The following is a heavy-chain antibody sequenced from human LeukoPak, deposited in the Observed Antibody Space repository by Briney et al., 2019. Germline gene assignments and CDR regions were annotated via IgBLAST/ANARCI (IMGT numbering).Heavy chain of an antibody. D-gene: IGHD5-12*01. Sequence: SETLSLTCTVSGGSISSSNYYWGWIRQPPGKGLEWIGSIYYSGSTYYNPSLKSRVTISVDTSKNQFSLKLSSVTAADTAVYYSARRVIVATIDYWGQGTLVTVSS. CDR3: ARRVIVATIDY. CDR1: GGSISSSNYY. J-gene: IGHJ4*02. V-gene: IGHV4-39*01. CDR2: IYYSGST.